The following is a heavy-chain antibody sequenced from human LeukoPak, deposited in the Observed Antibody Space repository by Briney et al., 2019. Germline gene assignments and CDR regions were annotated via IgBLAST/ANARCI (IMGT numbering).Heavy chain of an antibody. Sequence: ASVKVSCKASGYTFTGYYMHWVRQAPGQGLEWMGQINPNSGGTNYAQKFQCRVTMTRDTSISTAYMELSRLRSDDTAVYYCARDLKFGYSSSWYTYWGQGTLVTVSS. CDR3: ARDLKFGYSSSWYTY. D-gene: IGHD6-13*01. CDR1: GYTFTGYY. CDR2: INPNSGGT. V-gene: IGHV1-2*06. J-gene: IGHJ4*02.